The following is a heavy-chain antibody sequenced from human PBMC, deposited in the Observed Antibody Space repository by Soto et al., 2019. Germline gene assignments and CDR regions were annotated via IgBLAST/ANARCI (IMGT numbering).Heavy chain of an antibody. J-gene: IGHJ1*01. CDR3: AKDPSIAAASAEYFQH. CDR1: GFTFSSYA. V-gene: IGHV3-23*01. D-gene: IGHD6-13*01. Sequence: PGGSLRLSCAASGFTFSSYAMSWVRQAPGKGLEWVSAISGSGGSTYYADSVKGRFTIPRDNSKNTLYLQMNSLRAEDTAVYYCAKDPSIAAASAEYFQHWGQGTLVTVSS. CDR2: ISGSGGST.